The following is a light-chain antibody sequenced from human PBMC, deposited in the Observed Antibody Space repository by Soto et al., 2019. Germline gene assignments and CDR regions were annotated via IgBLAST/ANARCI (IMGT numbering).Light chain of an antibody. J-gene: IGLJ2*01. CDR2: DNS. V-gene: IGLV1-51*01. CDR3: GTWDSSLSAII. Sequence: QSVLTQPPSVSAAPGQTVTISCSGSSSNIGNNYVSWYQQLPGTAPKLLIYDNSQRPSEIPDRFSGSKSGTSATLGITGLQTGDEADYYCGTWDSSLSAIIFGGGTQLTVL. CDR1: SSNIGNNY.